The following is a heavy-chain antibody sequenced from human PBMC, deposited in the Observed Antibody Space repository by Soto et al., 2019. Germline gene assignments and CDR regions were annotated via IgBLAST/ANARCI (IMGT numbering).Heavy chain of an antibody. Sequence: QVQLVESGGGVVQPGRSLRLSCAASGFTFSSYGMHWVRQAPGKGLEWVAVIWYDGSNTYYADSVKGRFTISRDNSKNTLYLHMNSLRADDTAVYYCVRGDGYNSYFDYWGQGTLVTVSS. CDR3: VRGDGYNSYFDY. J-gene: IGHJ4*02. V-gene: IGHV3-33*01. D-gene: IGHD5-12*01. CDR1: GFTFSSYG. CDR2: IWYDGSNT.